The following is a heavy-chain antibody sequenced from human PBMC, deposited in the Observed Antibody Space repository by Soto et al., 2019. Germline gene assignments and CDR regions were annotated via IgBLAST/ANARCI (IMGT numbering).Heavy chain of an antibody. CDR3: ARPVPRHDAFDI. D-gene: IGHD6-6*01. V-gene: IGHV3-48*02. CDR1: GFTFSTYS. Sequence: GGSLRLSCAASGFTFSTYSMNWVRQAPGKGLEWVSYISSSSTTIYYADSVKGRFTISRDNAKNSLYLQMSSLRDGDTAVYYCARPVPRHDAFDIWGQGTMVTVSS. J-gene: IGHJ3*02. CDR2: ISSSSTTI.